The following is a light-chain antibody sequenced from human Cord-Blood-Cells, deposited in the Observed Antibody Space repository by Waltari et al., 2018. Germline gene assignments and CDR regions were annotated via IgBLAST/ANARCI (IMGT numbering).Light chain of an antibody. CDR1: QSVSSN. V-gene: IGKV3-15*01. J-gene: IGKJ3*01. Sequence: EIVMTQSPATLSVSPGERATLSCRASQSVSSNLALYQQRPGQAPRLLIYGASTRATGIPARFSGSGSGTEFTLTISSLQSEDFAVYYCQQYPFTFGPGTKVDIK. CDR2: GAS. CDR3: QQYPFT.